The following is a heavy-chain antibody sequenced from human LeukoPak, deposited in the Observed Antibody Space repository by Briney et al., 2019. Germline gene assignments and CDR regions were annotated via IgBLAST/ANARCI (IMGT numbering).Heavy chain of an antibody. CDR2: IYHSGST. V-gene: IGHV4-4*02. Sequence: SETLSLTCAVSGGSISSSNWWSWGRQPPGKGLEWIGEIYHSGSTNYNPSLKSRVTMSVDTSRNQFSLKLSSVTAADTAVYYCAREELRGPRAYCSSTSCFRGYFDYWGQGTLVTVSS. CDR1: GGSISSSNW. D-gene: IGHD2-2*01. CDR3: AREELRGPRAYCSSTSCFRGYFDY. J-gene: IGHJ4*02.